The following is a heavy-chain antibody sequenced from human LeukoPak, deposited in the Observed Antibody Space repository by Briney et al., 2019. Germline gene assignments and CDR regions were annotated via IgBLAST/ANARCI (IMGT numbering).Heavy chain of an antibody. CDR1: GFTFSNSA. Sequence: GGSLRLSCAASGFTFSNSAMSWVRQAPGKGLEWVSTLSGSGITTYYADSVKGRFTISRDNSKNTLYLQMNSLRAEDTAVYYCGVLAAAGAFDYWGQGTLVTVSS. CDR3: GVLAAAGAFDY. V-gene: IGHV3-23*01. J-gene: IGHJ4*02. CDR2: LSGSGITT. D-gene: IGHD6-13*01.